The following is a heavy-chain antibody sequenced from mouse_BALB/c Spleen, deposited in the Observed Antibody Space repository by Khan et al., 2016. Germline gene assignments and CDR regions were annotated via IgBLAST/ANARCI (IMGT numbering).Heavy chain of an antibody. J-gene: IGHJ3*01. CDR2: IDTNTGEP. D-gene: IGHD2-4*01. V-gene: IGHV9-3*02. CDR3: ASWGYDYAWFAY. CDR1: GYSFTNYG. Sequence: VQLQESGPELKKPGETVKISCKASGYSFTNYGMNWVKQAPGKGLKWMGWIDTNTGEPTYAEEFKGRFAFSLETSAITAYLQINNLKNDDTATXYCASWGYDYAWFAYWGQGTLVTVSA.